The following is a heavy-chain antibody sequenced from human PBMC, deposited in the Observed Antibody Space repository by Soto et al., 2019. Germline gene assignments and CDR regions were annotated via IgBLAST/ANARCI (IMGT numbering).Heavy chain of an antibody. CDR1: GFTFSLYG. J-gene: IGHJ6*02. D-gene: IGHD2-21*01. CDR3: ARGLRVISFYGMDV. V-gene: IGHV3-33*01. Sequence: QVQLVESGGGVVQPGRSLRLSCAASGFTFSLYGMHWVRQAPGKGLEWVAVIWYDGSNKFYADSVKGRFTISRDNSKNTLYLQMNSLRDEATAVYYCARGLRVISFYGMDVWGQATTVIVSS. CDR2: IWYDGSNK.